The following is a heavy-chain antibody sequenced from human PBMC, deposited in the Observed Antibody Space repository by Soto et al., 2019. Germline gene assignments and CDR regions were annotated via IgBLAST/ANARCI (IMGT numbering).Heavy chain of an antibody. CDR1: GYTFTSYG. V-gene: IGHV1-18*04. CDR2: ISAYNGNT. J-gene: IGHJ5*02. Sequence: ASVKVSCKASGYTFTSYGISWVRQAPGQGLEWMGWISAYNGNTNYAQKLQGRVTMTTDTSTSTAYMELRSLRSDDTAVYYCARGGYDFWSGYWNWFDPRGQGTLVTVSS. CDR3: ARGGYDFWSGYWNWFDP. D-gene: IGHD3-3*01.